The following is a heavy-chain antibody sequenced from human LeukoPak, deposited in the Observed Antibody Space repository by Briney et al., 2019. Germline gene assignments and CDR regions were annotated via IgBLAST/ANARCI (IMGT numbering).Heavy chain of an antibody. J-gene: IGHJ6*02. CDR1: GFTFSSYG. CDR3: AKDFSAAAPRYYYYGMDV. Sequence: GGSLRLSCAASGFTFSSYGMHWVRQAPGKGLEWVAVISYDGGNKYYADSVKGRFTISRDNSKNTLYLQMNSLRAEDTAVYYCAKDFSAAAPRYYYYGMDVWGQGTTVTVSS. D-gene: IGHD6-13*01. V-gene: IGHV3-30*18. CDR2: ISYDGGNK.